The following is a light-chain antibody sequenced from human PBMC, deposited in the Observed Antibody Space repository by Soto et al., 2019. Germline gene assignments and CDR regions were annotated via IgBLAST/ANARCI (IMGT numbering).Light chain of an antibody. V-gene: IGKV2-28*01. CDR3: MQALQTPHT. CDR2: SAS. CDR1: QSLLHSNGYNY. J-gene: IGKJ3*01. Sequence: DIVMTQSPLSLPVTPGEPASISCRSSQSLLHSNGYNYLDWYLQKPGQSPHLLIYSASNRASGVXDXXSGSASGTDFTLKIIRVEAEDVGVYYGMQALQTPHTFGPGTKVDIK.